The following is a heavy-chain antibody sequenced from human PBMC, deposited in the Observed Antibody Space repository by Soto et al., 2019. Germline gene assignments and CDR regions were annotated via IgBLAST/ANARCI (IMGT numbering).Heavy chain of an antibody. V-gene: IGHV1-3*01. J-gene: IGHJ3*01. Sequence: GASVKVSCKTSGYTFTSHAMHWVRQAPGQRLEWMGWINADNDDTKYSQKFQGRVTITRDTSASTAYMELSSLRSEDTAVYYCARDYCFGGTGADDAFDFWGQGTMVTVSS. D-gene: IGHD2-15*01. CDR1: GYTFTSHA. CDR3: ARDYCFGGTGADDAFDF. CDR2: INADNDDT.